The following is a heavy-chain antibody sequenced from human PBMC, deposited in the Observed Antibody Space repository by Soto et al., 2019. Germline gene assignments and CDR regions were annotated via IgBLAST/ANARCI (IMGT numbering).Heavy chain of an antibody. CDR3: AKDLGTDDFWSAYYTYYYMDV. Sequence: EVQLLESGGGLVQPGGSLRLSCAASGFTFSSYALNWVRQAPGKGLEWVSVISGSGENTYYADSVKGRFTISRDNSKNTLYLQMNSLRAEDTAVYYCAKDLGTDDFWSAYYTYYYMDVWGKGTTVTVSS. CDR1: GFTFSSYA. V-gene: IGHV3-23*01. CDR2: ISGSGENT. D-gene: IGHD3-3*01. J-gene: IGHJ6*03.